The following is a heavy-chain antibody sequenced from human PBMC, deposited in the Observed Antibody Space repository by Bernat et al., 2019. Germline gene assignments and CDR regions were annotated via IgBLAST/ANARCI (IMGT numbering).Heavy chain of an antibody. D-gene: IGHD2-21*01. J-gene: IGHJ5*01. V-gene: IGHV4-4*02. CDR1: GGPISSSNW. CDR2: IYHSGST. Sequence: QVQLQESGPGLVKPSGTLSLTCAVSGGPISSSNWWSSVRQPPGKGLEWIGEIYHSGSTNNNPSLRSRVSISVDKSKNQFSLELRSVTAANAAVYYCAGSGGCYGAWGEGTLVTVSS. CDR3: AGSGGCYGA.